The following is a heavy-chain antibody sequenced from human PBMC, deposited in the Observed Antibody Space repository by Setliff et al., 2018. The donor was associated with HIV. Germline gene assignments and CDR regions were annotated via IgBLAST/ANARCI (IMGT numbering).Heavy chain of an antibody. V-gene: IGHV4-59*12. CDR2: GYYSGIT. CDR1: GGSISNYY. J-gene: IGHJ4*02. D-gene: IGHD7-27*01. Sequence: SETLSLTCTVSGGSISNYYWSWIRQPPGKGLEWIGCGYYSGITHYDPSLKSRVSISVDASKNQFSLRLSSVTAADTAVYYCARAPTGELDFWGQGTLVTVSS. CDR3: ARAPTGELDF.